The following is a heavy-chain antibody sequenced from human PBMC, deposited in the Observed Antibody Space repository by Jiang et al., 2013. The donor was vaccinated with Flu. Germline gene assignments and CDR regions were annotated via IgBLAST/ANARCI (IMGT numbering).Heavy chain of an antibody. D-gene: IGHD3-22*01. Sequence: GLVKPSETLSLTCTVSGGSITTYYWSWIRQAPGKGLEWIGNTYYSRSTNYNPSLKSRVTISLDTSKNQFSLKLSSVTAADTAVYYCARPFSYSSDLGYWGQGTLVTVSS. CDR2: TYYSRST. CDR1: GGSITTYY. CDR3: ARPFSYSSDLGY. J-gene: IGHJ4*02. V-gene: IGHV4-59*01.